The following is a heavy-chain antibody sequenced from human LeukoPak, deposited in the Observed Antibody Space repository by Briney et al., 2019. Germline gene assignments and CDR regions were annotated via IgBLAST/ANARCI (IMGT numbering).Heavy chain of an antibody. Sequence: SETLSLTCAVYGGSFSGYYWSWIRQPPGKGLEWIGEINHSGSTNYNPSLKSRVTISVDTSKNQFSLKLSSVTAADTAVYYCARVTTPTTVTPTGAEFDYWGQGTLVTVSS. CDR1: GGSFSGYY. CDR3: ARVTTPTTVTPTGAEFDY. CDR2: INHSGST. J-gene: IGHJ4*02. D-gene: IGHD4-17*01. V-gene: IGHV4-34*01.